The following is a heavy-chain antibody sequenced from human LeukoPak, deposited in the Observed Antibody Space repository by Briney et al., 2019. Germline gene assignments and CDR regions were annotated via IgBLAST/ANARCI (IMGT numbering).Heavy chain of an antibody. Sequence: SETLSLTCTVSGDSISSSDYYWGRIRQPPGKGLEWIGTLYYSGSTYYNPSLKSRVTISVDTSKNQFSLKLSSVTAADTAVYYCARVDYYGSGKLFHWGQGTLVTVSS. CDR3: ARVDYYGSGKLFH. V-gene: IGHV4-39*01. CDR2: LYYSGST. J-gene: IGHJ4*02. CDR1: GDSISSSDYY. D-gene: IGHD3-10*01.